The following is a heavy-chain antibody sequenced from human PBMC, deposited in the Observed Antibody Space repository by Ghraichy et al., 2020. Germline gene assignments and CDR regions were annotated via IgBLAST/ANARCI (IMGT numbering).Heavy chain of an antibody. CDR2: INHSGST. CDR1: NGPFDSYY. V-gene: IGHV4-34*01. J-gene: IGHJ4*02. D-gene: IGHD6-13*01. CDR3: ARGRKSSQQLVPLPFDY. Sequence: AGSLSLTCAVYNGPFDSYYWSWIRQPPGKGLEWIGEINHSGSTSYNPSLKSRVTMSVDRTKNQVSLRLTSVTAADTAVYYCARGRKSSQQLVPLPFDYWGQGTLVTVSS.